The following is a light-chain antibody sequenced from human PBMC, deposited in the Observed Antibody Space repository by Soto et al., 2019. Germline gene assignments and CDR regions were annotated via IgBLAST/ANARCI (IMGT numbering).Light chain of an antibody. CDR2: EVS. CDR3: SSYTSNSSPYV. V-gene: IGLV2-14*01. J-gene: IGLJ1*01. Sequence: QSVLTQPASVSGSPGQSITISCTGTSSDVGGYTFVSWYQQHPGKAPKLMIYEVSNRPSGVSNRFSGSKSGNTASLTISGLQAEDEADYYCSSYTSNSSPYVFGTGTKVT. CDR1: SSDVGGYTF.